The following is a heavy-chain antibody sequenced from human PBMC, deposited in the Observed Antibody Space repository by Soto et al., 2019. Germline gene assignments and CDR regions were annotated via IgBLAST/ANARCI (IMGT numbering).Heavy chain of an antibody. Sequence: PSETLSLTCTVSGDSISSGGYYWRWIRHHPGTGLEWIGYIYYSGTTYYNPSLESRVTISADMSENQFSLKVNSVTVADTAVYYCVSTYYTATSGPFDYWGQGTLVTVPQ. CDR2: IYYSGTT. V-gene: IGHV4-31*03. CDR1: GDSISSGGYY. CDR3: VSTYYTATSGPFDY. D-gene: IGHD3-22*01. J-gene: IGHJ4*02.